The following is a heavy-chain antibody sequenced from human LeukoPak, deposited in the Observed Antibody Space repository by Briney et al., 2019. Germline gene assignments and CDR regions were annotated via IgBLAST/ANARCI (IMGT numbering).Heavy chain of an antibody. CDR3: VKASSYYYYDLDY. J-gene: IGHJ4*02. CDR1: GFTFSSYA. Sequence: GGSLRLSCTASGFTFSSYAMSWVRQAPGGGLECVSAISSRASSTYYADSVKGRFTISRDNSKNTLFLQMSRLRPEDTAVYYCVKASSYYYYDLDYWGQGALVTVSS. V-gene: IGHV3-64D*06. CDR2: ISSRASST. D-gene: IGHD3-22*01.